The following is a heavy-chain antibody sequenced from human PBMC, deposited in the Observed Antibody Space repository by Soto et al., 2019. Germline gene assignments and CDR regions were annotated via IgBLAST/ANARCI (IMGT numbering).Heavy chain of an antibody. CDR2: INPDSGIT. V-gene: IGHV1-2*02. CDR1: GYTFTASY. CDR3: VRDTGRSLASGRFDA. D-gene: IGHD1-1*01. Sequence: QVQLVQSGAELKKPGASVKVSCKASGYTFTASYIHWVRQAPGQGLEWMGWINPDSGITNYARKFQGRVNMTRDPSTSTAYMELNTLKSDDSAVYYWVRDTGRSLASGRFDAWGQGTLVTVSS. J-gene: IGHJ4*02.